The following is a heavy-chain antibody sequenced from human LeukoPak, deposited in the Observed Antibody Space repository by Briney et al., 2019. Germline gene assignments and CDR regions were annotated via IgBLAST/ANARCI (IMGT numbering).Heavy chain of an antibody. CDR3: ARDPAVSTVTTSDY. D-gene: IGHD4-17*01. CDR1: GFSFSSFG. Sequence: PGGSLRLSCEVSGFSFSSFGMHWVRQAPGQGLEWMGIINPSGGSTSYAQKFQGRVIMTRDMSTSTVYMGLSSLRSEDTAVYYCARDPAVSTVTTSDYWGQGTLVTVSS. V-gene: IGHV1-46*01. J-gene: IGHJ4*02. CDR2: INPSGGST.